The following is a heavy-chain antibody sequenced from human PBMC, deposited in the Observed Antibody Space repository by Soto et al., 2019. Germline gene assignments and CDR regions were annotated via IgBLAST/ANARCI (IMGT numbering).Heavy chain of an antibody. V-gene: IGHV1-2*02. CDR3: ATAAYVPERNYYYYYMDV. D-gene: IGHD3-16*01. Sequence: ASVKVSCKASGYTFTGYYMHWVRQAPGQGLEWMGWINPNSGETIYAQKFQGRVTMTEDTSTDTAYMELSSLRSEDTAVYYCATAAYVPERNYYYYYMDVWGKGTTVTVSS. J-gene: IGHJ6*03. CDR1: GYTFTGYY. CDR2: INPNSGET.